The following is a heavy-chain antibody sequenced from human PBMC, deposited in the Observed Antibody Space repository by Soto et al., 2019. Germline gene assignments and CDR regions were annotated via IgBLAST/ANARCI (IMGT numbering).Heavy chain of an antibody. J-gene: IGHJ4*02. CDR1: GDSIRSYY. D-gene: IGHD1-26*01. V-gene: IGHV4-59*01. CDR2: IYYSGYT. Sequence: PSETLSLTCTVSGDSIRSYYWSWIRQPPGQGLEWIGYIYYSGYTSYNPSIKSRVNISVETSKKQFSLKLNSVTAADTAVYYCARCFSGNYPSRPEEQYYFDSWGQGTLVTVS. CDR3: ARCFSGNYPSRPEEQYYFDS.